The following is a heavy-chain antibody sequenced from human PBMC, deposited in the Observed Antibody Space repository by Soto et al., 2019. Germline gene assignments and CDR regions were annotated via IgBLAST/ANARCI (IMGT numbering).Heavy chain of an antibody. V-gene: IGHV4-59*01. CDR1: GGSMSEYF. CDR2: IYYLGST. D-gene: IGHD3-10*01. CDR3: ARDGYDGSGSPYPAY. Sequence: SETLSLTCSVSGGSMSEYFCSWIRQSPWKGLEWIGYIYYLGSTDYNPSLKSRVTISVDTSKRQFSLRLTSVTAADTAVYYCARDGYDGSGSPYPAYWGPGTQVTVSS. J-gene: IGHJ4*02.